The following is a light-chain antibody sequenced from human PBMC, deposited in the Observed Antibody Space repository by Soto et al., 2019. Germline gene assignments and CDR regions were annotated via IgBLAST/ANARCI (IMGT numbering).Light chain of an antibody. V-gene: IGLV2-14*01. CDR1: SSDVGGYNF. Sequence: QSALRQPASVSGSPGQSITISCTGTSSDVGGYNFVAWYQQHPGKAPKLMIYEVINRPSGVSNRFSGSKSGNTASLTISGLQAEDEADYYCSSYTSSITVVFGGGTKLTVL. CDR2: EVI. J-gene: IGLJ2*01. CDR3: SSYTSSITVV.